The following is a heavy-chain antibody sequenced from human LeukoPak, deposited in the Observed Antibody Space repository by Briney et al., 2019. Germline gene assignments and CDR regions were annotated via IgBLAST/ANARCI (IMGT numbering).Heavy chain of an antibody. CDR1: GFSLSTSGMC. V-gene: IGHV2-70*11. CDR3: ARTRSISSSWQNDY. D-gene: IGHD6-13*01. CDR2: IDWDDDK. Sequence: SGPALVNPTQTLTLTCTFSGFSLSTSGMCVSWIRQPPGKALEWLARIDWDDDKYYSTSLKTRLTISKDTSKNQVVLTMTNMDPVDTATYYCARTRSISSSWQNDYWGQGTLVTVSS. J-gene: IGHJ4*02.